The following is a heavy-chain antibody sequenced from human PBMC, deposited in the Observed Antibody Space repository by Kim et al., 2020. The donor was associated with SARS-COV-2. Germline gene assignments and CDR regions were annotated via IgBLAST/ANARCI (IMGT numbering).Heavy chain of an antibody. V-gene: IGHV1-58*01. CDR1: GLPFSNSA. D-gene: IGHD3-3*01. Sequence: SVKVSCKASGLPFSNSAVQWVRQSRGQRLEWIGLIVVDSGNTNYAQAFEDRVTFTRDMSSKTAFMELHALTPDDTAVYYCASSPFDFWSGWQATVFYSGLDVWGQGTTVTVSS. J-gene: IGHJ6*02. CDR2: IVVDSGNT. CDR3: ASSPFDFWSGWQATVFYSGLDV.